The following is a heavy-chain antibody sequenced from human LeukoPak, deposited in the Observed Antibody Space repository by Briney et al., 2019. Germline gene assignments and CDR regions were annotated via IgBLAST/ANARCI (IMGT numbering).Heavy chain of an antibody. CDR1: GASISSSY. CDR2: IYTSGST. CDR3: PGSGERSWDCFDS. Sequence: SETLSLTCTVSGASISSSYWSWIRQPAGKGLEWIGRIYTSGSTNYNPSLKSRVTMSLDTSKNQSSLKLNSVTAADTAFDHCPGSGERSWDCFDSWGPGTLVSVSS. D-gene: IGHD1-26*01. V-gene: IGHV4-4*07. J-gene: IGHJ4*02.